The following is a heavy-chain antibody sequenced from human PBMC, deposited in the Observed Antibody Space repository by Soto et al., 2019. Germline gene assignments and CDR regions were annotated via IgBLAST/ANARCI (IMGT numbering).Heavy chain of an antibody. CDR1: GFTFSDHY. D-gene: IGHD1-26*01. CDR3: ARAVGGSYFDY. CDR2: TRNKANSYTT. Sequence: EVQLVESGGGLVQPGGSLRLSCAASGFTFSDHYMDWVRQAPGKGLEWVGRTRNKANSYTTEYAASVKGRFTISRDDSKNSLYLQMNSLKTEDTAVYYCARAVGGSYFDYGGQGTLVTVSS. J-gene: IGHJ4*02. V-gene: IGHV3-72*01.